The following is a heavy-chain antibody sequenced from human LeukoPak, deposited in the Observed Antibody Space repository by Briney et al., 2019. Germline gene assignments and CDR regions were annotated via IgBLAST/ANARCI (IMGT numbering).Heavy chain of an antibody. J-gene: IGHJ4*02. V-gene: IGHV3-30*18. D-gene: IGHD3-22*01. CDR1: QFTFSSYG. CDR2: ISYDGSNK. CDR3: AKDHYDSSGYWDFDY. Sequence: PGGSLRLSCAASQFTFSSYGMHWVRQAPGKGLEWVAVISYDGSNKYYADSVKGRFTISRDNSKNTLYLQMNSLRAEDTAVYYCAKDHYDSSGYWDFDYWGQGTLVTVSS.